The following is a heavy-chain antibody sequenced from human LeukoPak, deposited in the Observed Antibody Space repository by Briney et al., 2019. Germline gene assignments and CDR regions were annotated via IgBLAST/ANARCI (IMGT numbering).Heavy chain of an antibody. J-gene: IGHJ4*02. Sequence: GGSLRLSCAASGFTFSNYWMHWVRQAPGKGLVWVSRINSDGSRTTYADSVKGRFTISRDDAKNTLYLQMNSLRAEDTAVYYCARDWFHAIDYWGQGTLVTVSS. CDR2: INSDGSRT. V-gene: IGHV3-74*01. CDR3: ARDWFHAIDY. CDR1: GFTFSNYW. D-gene: IGHD2/OR15-2a*01.